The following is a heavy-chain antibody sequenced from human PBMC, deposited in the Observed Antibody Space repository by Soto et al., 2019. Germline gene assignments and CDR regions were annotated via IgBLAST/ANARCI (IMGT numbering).Heavy chain of an antibody. CDR2: IDPSDSYT. CDR3: ASSPRGYCSSTSCRELGNYYGMDV. D-gene: IGHD2-2*01. CDR1: GYSFTSYW. J-gene: IGHJ6*02. V-gene: IGHV5-10-1*01. Sequence: GESLKISCKVSGYSFTSYWISWVRQMPGKGLEWMGRIDPSDSYTNYSPSFQGHVTISADKSISTAYLQWSSLKASDTAMYYCASSPRGYCSSTSCRELGNYYGMDVWGQGTTVTVS.